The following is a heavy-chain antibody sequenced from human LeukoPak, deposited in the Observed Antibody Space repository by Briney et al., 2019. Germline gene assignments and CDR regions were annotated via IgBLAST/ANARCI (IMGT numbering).Heavy chain of an antibody. CDR1: GGSINRHY. CDR3: ATNAGPATLDAIDI. CDR2: ISYRGTT. J-gene: IGHJ3*02. Sequence: PSETLSLTCTVSGGSINRHYWSWIRQTPGKGLEWIGYISYRGTTNYNPSLKSRVTISVDTSNNQFSLRLSSVTAADPAVYYCATNAGPATLDAIDIWGQGTILTLSS. D-gene: IGHD2-2*01. V-gene: IGHV4-59*08.